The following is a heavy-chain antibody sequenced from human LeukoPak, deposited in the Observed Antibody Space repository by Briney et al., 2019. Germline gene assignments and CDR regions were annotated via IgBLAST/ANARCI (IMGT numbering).Heavy chain of an antibody. CDR2: ISSSSSTI. CDR1: GFTFSSYS. Sequence: GGSLRLACAASGFTFSSYSMNWVGQAPGKGLERVSYISSSSSTIYYADSVMGRFTISRDNAKNSLYLQMNSLRAEDTAVYYCARANGLMGAISYWGQGTLVTVSS. V-gene: IGHV3-48*04. J-gene: IGHJ4*02. D-gene: IGHD1-26*01. CDR3: ARANGLMGAISY.